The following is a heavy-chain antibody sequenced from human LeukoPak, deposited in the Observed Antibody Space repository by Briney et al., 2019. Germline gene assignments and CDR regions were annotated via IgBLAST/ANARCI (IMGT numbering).Heavy chain of an antibody. CDR1: GGSFSAYY. V-gene: IGHV4-34*01. CDR2: INHSGST. D-gene: IGHD3-22*01. CDR3: ARGQRITMTD. J-gene: IGHJ4*02. Sequence: ASETLSLTCAVYGGSFSAYYWSWIRQPPGKGLEWIGEINHSGSTNYNPSLKSRVAISVDTSRNQFSLRLSSVTAADTAVYYCARGQRITMTDWGQGTLVTVSP.